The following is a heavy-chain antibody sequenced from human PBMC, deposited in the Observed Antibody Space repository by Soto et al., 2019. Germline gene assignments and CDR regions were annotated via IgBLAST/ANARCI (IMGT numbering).Heavy chain of an antibody. CDR2: LSWDGGST. CDR1: GFTFDDYT. Sequence: EVQLVESGGVVVQPGGSLRLSCAASGFTFDDYTMHWVRQAPGKGLEWVSLLSWDGGSTYYADSVKGRFTISRDNSKNSLYLQMNSLRTEDTALYYCAKDSYGSSWYGGFDPWGQGTLVTVSS. J-gene: IGHJ5*02. D-gene: IGHD6-13*01. V-gene: IGHV3-43*01. CDR3: AKDSYGSSWYGGFDP.